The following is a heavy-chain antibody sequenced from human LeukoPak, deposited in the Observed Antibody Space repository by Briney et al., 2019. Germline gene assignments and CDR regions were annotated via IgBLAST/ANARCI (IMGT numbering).Heavy chain of an antibody. V-gene: IGHV4-4*07. CDR1: GDPMSGYS. CDR3: ARVHIVTGTYFDS. Sequence: SETLSLTCTISGDPMSGYSWSWLRQPAGKELGWIGRVYSSGFTEYNLSLDGRVTMSIETSKSQFSLKLDSVTAADTAAYYCARVHIVTGTYFDSWGQGALVTVSS. D-gene: IGHD3-10*01. J-gene: IGHJ4*02. CDR2: VYSSGFT.